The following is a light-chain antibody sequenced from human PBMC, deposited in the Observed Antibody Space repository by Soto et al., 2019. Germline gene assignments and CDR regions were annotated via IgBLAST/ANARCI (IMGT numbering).Light chain of an antibody. J-gene: IGKJ1*01. V-gene: IGKV3-15*01. CDR1: QNVRSN. CDR3: QEYDNWPLWT. CDR2: GAS. Sequence: ETVMTQSPATLPVSPGERATLSCRASQNVRSNLAWYQQKPGQPPRLLIYGASTRATGVPARFSGSGSGTEFTLTINSLQSEDCALYYCQEYDNWPLWTFGQGTKVEVK.